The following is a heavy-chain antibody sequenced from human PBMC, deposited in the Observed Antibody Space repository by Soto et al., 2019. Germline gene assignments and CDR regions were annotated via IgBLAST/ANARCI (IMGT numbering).Heavy chain of an antibody. CDR3: AAPPRY. Sequence: QVQLQESGPGLVKPSETLSLTCTVSGGSISSYYWNWIRQPPGKGLEWIGCIYNSGNTNYNPSLRSRVTISVDTSKNQFSLKLTSVTAADTAVYYCAAPPRYWGQGTLVTVSS. J-gene: IGHJ4*02. V-gene: IGHV4-59*01. D-gene: IGHD6-6*01. CDR2: IYNSGNT. CDR1: GGSISSYY.